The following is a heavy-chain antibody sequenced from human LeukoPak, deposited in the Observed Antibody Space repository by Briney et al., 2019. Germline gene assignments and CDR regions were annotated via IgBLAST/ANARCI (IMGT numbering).Heavy chain of an antibody. CDR3: AKVSAVGTVRAARDY. J-gene: IGHJ4*02. V-gene: IGHV3-23*01. CDR1: GFSFSNYV. Sequence: GGSLRLSCAASGFSFSNYVMTWVRQAPGKGLEWVSDPSGSGGGTYYADSVKGRFTISRDNSKNTLYLQMNNLRLDDTAIYYCAKVSAVGTVRAARDYWGQGTLVTVSS. CDR2: PSGSGGGT. D-gene: IGHD6-25*01.